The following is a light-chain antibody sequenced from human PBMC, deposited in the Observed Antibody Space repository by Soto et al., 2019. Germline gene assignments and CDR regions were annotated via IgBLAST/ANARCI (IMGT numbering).Light chain of an antibody. CDR1: QSVSSN. CDR3: QQYNNWPPWT. Sequence: EIVMTQSPDTLSVSPGERATLSCRASQSVSSNLAWYQQKPGQAPRLLIYGASTRATGIPARFSGSVSGTEFTLTISSLQSEDFAVYYCQQYNNWPPWTFGQGTKVEIK. CDR2: GAS. V-gene: IGKV3-15*01. J-gene: IGKJ1*01.